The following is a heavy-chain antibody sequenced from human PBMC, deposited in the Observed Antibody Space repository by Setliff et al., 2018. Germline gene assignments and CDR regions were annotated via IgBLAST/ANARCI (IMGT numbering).Heavy chain of an antibody. CDR2: IHYSGST. CDR1: GGSISSNSHY. D-gene: IGHD3-22*01. CDR3: ARRDSTGFYGYSFDF. J-gene: IGHJ4*02. V-gene: IGHV4-39*01. Sequence: PSETLSLTCTVSGGSISSNSHYWGWIRQPPGKGLEWIGSIHYSGSTYYNPSLESRVTISVDTSKNQFSLKMTSVTAADTAVYYCARRDSTGFYGYSFDFWGQGTLVTVSS.